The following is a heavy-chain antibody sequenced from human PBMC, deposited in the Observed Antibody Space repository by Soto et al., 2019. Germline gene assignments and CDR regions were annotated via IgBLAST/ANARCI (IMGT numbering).Heavy chain of an antibody. V-gene: IGHV3-23*01. CDR2: ISDSGGST. CDR1: GFTFSSYA. D-gene: IGHD6-19*01. CDR3: AKDPGSGWSTYFDY. J-gene: IGHJ4*02. Sequence: GGSLRLSCAASGFTFSSYAMNWVRQAPGRGPEWVSVISDSGGSTYYADSVKGRFTISRDNSKNTLYLQMNSLRAEDTAVYYCAKDPGSGWSTYFDYWGQGTLVTVSS.